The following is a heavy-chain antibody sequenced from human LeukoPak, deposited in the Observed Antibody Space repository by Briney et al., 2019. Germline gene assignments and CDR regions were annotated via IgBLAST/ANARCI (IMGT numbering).Heavy chain of an antibody. D-gene: IGHD6-13*01. J-gene: IGHJ4*02. CDR2: INQDGSTK. CDR3: ARGHSGPSYSSSWNILDY. Sequence: GGSLRLSCAGSGFTFSSDWMNWVRQAPGKGLEWVANINQDGSTKYYVDSVKGRFTISRDNAKNSLYLQMNSLRAEDTAVYYCARGHSGPSYSSSWNILDYWGQGTLVTVSS. V-gene: IGHV3-7*05. CDR1: GFTFSSDW.